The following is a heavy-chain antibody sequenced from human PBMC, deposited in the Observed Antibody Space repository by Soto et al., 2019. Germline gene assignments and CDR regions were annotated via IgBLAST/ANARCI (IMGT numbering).Heavy chain of an antibody. CDR3: ARVWGALAPIAGWFGP. CDR2: IYQTGST. J-gene: IGHJ5*02. D-gene: IGHD3-16*01. V-gene: IGHV4-4*02. Sequence: QVQLQESGPGLVKPSGTLSLTCAVSNGSITSGNWWSWVRPPPGKGLEWIGDIYQTGSTNFNPSLRSRVIISVDKSKNNFSLSLSSVTAADTAVYFCARVWGALAPIAGWFGPWGRGILVTVSS. CDR1: NGSITSGNW.